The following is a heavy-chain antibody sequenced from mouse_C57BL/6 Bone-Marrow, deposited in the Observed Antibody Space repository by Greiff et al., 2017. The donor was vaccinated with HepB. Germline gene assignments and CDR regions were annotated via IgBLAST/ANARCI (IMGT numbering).Heavy chain of an antibody. V-gene: IGHV1-82*01. J-gene: IGHJ2*01. CDR3: ARGGVY. CDR2: IYPGDGDT. CDR1: GYAFSSSW. Sequence: QVQLQQSGPELVKPGASVKISCKASGYAFSSSWMNWVKQRPGKGLEWIGRIYPGDGDTNYNGKFKGKATLTADKSSSTAYMQLSSRTSEDSAVYFCARGGVYWGQGTTLTVSS.